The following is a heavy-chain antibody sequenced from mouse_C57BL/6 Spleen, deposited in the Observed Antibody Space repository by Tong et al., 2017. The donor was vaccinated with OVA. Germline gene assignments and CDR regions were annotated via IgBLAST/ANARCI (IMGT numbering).Heavy chain of an antibody. V-gene: IGHV5-6*01. Sequence: EVQLQESGGDLVKPGGSLKLSCAAYGFTFSSYGMSWVRQTPDKRLEWVATISSGGSYTYYPDSVKGRFTISRDNAKNTLYLQMSSLKSEDTAMYYCARQNGSSLNWYFDVWGTGTTVTVSS. CDR1: GFTFSSYG. CDR3: ARQNGSSLNWYFDV. J-gene: IGHJ1*03. CDR2: ISSGGSYT. D-gene: IGHD1-1*01.